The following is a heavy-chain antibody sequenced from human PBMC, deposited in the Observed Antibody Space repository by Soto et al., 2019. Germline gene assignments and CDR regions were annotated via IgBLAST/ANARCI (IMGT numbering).Heavy chain of an antibody. CDR2: ISGSGGST. CDR3: AKADTVTISFFDY. V-gene: IGHV3-23*01. Sequence: EVQLLESGGGLVQPGGSLRLSCAASGFTFSSSAMSWVRQAPGKGLEWGSAISGSGGSTYYADSVKGRFTISRDNSKNTMYLQMNSLRAEDTAVYYCAKADTVTISFFDYWGQGTLVTVSS. J-gene: IGHJ4*02. CDR1: GFTFSSSA. D-gene: IGHD4-17*01.